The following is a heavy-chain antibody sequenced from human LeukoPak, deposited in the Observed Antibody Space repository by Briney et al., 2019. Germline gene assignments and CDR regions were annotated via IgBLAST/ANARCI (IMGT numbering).Heavy chain of an antibody. CDR2: ISYDGSSK. V-gene: IGHV3-30*04. J-gene: IGHJ4*02. CDR3: ARDKWEYCRSSTCYGRIDNS. D-gene: IGHD2-2*01. Sequence: PGGSLRLSCTVSGFTFSRHALHWVRQPPGRGLEWVAVISYDGSSKYYSDSVQGRFTISRDNYRNTVYLQMNSLGPEDTAIYFCARDKWEYCRSSTCYGRIDNSWGQGTLVTVSS. CDR1: GFTFSRHA.